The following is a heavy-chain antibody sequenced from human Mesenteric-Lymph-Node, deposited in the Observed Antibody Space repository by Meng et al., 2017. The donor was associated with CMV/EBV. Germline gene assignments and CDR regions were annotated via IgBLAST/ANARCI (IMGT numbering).Heavy chain of an antibody. CDR2: ISSSSYI. J-gene: IGHJ5*02. V-gene: IGHV3-21*01. D-gene: IGHD3-16*01. CDR3: ARGVAVGELSP. CDR1: GFTFSSYS. Sequence: GESLKISFAASGFTFSSYSMNWVRQAPGKGLEWVSSISSSSYIYYADSVKGRFTISRDNAKNSLYLQMNSLRAEDTAVYYCARGVAVGELSPWGQGTLVTVSS.